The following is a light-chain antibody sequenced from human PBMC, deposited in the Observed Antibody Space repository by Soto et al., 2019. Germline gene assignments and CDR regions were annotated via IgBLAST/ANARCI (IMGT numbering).Light chain of an antibody. Sequence: DIQMTQSPSTLSASVGDRVTITCRASQSISSWLAWYQQKPGKAPKLLIYDASSLESGVPSRFNGSGSGTEFTLTISSLQPDDFATYYCQQYNSYSPLTFGGGTKVDIK. V-gene: IGKV1-5*01. CDR1: QSISSW. CDR3: QQYNSYSPLT. J-gene: IGKJ4*01. CDR2: DAS.